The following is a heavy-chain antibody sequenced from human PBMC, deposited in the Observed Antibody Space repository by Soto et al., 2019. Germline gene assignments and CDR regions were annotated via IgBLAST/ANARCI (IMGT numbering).Heavy chain of an antibody. CDR1: GFTFSSYG. J-gene: IGHJ3*02. V-gene: IGHV3-33*01. CDR3: ARGKSSGWSSDAFDI. CDR2: IWYDGSNK. Sequence: GGSLRLSCAASGFTFSSYGMHWVRQAPGKGLEWVAVIWYDGSNKYYADSVKGRFTISRDNSKNTLYLQMNSLRAEDTAVYYCARGKSSGWSSDAFDIWGQGTMVTVSS. D-gene: IGHD6-19*01.